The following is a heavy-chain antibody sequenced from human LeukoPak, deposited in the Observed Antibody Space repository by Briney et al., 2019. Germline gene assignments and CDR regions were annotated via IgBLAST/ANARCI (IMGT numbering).Heavy chain of an antibody. D-gene: IGHD5-12*01. CDR3: ARAPVATPSEFDY. V-gene: IGHV4-30-2*05. CDR2: IYHSGST. J-gene: IGHJ4*02. CDR1: GGPISSGGYS. Sequence: SQTLSITCAVSGGPISSGGYSWSWIRQPPGKGLEWIGYIYHSGSTYYNPSLKSRVAISADTPKNQFSLKLSSTTAADTAVYYCARAPVATPSEFDYWGQGTLVTVSS.